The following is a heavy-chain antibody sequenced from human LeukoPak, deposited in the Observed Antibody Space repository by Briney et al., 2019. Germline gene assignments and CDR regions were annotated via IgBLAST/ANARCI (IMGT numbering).Heavy chain of an antibody. CDR1: GGPISSYY. CDR2: IYYSGST. J-gene: IGHJ4*02. V-gene: IGHV4-59*08. Sequence: PSETLSLTCTVSGGPISSYYWSWIRQPPGKGLEWIGYIYYSGSTNYNPSLKSRVTISVDTSKNQFSLKLSSVTAADTAVYYCARGGGYDYSDYWGQGTLVTVSS. CDR3: ARGGGYDYSDY. D-gene: IGHD5-12*01.